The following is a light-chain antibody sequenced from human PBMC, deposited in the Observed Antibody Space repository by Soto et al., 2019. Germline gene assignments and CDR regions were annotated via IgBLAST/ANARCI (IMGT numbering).Light chain of an antibody. V-gene: IGLV2-14*03. CDR3: SSHTSSTALV. Sequence: QSALTQPASVSASPGQSIAISCTGTDSDIGGYYHVSWYQQHPGKAPKLLIYDVTNRPSGVSSRFSGSKAGRTASLTISGLQTEDEADYYCSSHTSSTALVFGTGTKLTVL. J-gene: IGLJ1*01. CDR2: DVT. CDR1: DSDIGGYYH.